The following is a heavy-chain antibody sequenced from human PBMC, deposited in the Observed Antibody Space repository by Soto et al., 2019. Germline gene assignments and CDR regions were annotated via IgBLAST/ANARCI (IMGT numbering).Heavy chain of an antibody. J-gene: IGHJ4*02. CDR1: GGSISGYY. D-gene: IGHD3-16*01. CDR3: ARGPPFH. V-gene: IGHV4-30-4*01. CDR2: IYYTGNT. Sequence: SETLSLTCTVSGGSISGYYWSWIRQPPGQALEWIGSIYYTGNTYYNPSLKSRVAISEQRSNNQFSLMLTSVTAADTAVYYCARGPPFHWGQGTLVTVSS.